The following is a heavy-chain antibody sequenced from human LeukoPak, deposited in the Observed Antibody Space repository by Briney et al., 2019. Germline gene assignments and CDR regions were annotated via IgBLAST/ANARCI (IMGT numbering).Heavy chain of an antibody. Sequence: GASVKVSCKASGYTFTSYDINWVRQATGQGLEWMGWMNPNSGNTGYAQKFQGRVTMTRNTSISTAYMELSSLRYEDTAVYYCARGPAKAIVARPSGRWFDPWGQGALVTVS. CDR1: GYTFTSYD. V-gene: IGHV1-8*01. D-gene: IGHD6-6*01. CDR3: ARGPAKAIVARPSGRWFDP. J-gene: IGHJ5*02. CDR2: MNPNSGNT.